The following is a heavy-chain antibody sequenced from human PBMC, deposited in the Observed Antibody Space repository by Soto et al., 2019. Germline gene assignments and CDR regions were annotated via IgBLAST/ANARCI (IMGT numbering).Heavy chain of an antibody. D-gene: IGHD3-10*01. CDR2: ISRGSRFL. CDR1: GFNFEVYS. Sequence: GGSLRLSCAASGFNFEVYSMNWVRQTPVKGLERVSSISRGSRFLHYADSIKGRFTISRDDAESSLHLQIDSLRAEDTAVYFCARDFFGSGPDYYLDVWGTGTTVTVSS. J-gene: IGHJ6*03. V-gene: IGHV3-21*01. CDR3: ARDFFGSGPDYYLDV.